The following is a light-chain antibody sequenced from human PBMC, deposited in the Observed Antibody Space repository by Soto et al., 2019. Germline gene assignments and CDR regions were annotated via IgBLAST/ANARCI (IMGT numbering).Light chain of an antibody. CDR2: QDS. Sequence: SCELTQPPSVSVSPGQTASITCSGDKLGDKYACWYQQKPGQSPVLVIYQDSKRPSGIPERFSGSNSGNTATLTISGTQAMDEADYYCQAWDSSTALVVFGGGTKLTVL. CDR1: KLGDKY. CDR3: QAWDSSTALVV. V-gene: IGLV3-1*01. J-gene: IGLJ2*01.